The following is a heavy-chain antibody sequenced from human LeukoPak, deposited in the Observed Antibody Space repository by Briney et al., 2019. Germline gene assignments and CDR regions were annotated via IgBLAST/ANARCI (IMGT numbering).Heavy chain of an antibody. Sequence: GGSLRLSCAASGFTFSSYAMSWVRQAPGKGLEWVSAISGSDGRTYYADSVKGRFTISRDNSMDTLYLQMNSLRADDTAVYYCAKGARWELPLDYWGQGTRVSVSS. D-gene: IGHD1-26*01. CDR1: GFTFSSYA. J-gene: IGHJ4*02. CDR2: ISGSDGRT. V-gene: IGHV3-23*01. CDR3: AKGARWELPLDY.